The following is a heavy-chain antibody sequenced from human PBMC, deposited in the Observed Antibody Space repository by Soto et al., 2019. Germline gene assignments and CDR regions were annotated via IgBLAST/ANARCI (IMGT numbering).Heavy chain of an antibody. D-gene: IGHD3-10*01. Sequence: EVQVLESGGGLVQPGGSLRLSCAASGFTFSSYAMNWVRQAPGKGLEWVSAISDRGDRTYFTDSVKGRFTISRDNSKNTLYRQMNILRAEGTAVYYWAKSFRSGLLWFGELSTVDYWCQGTLVIVSS. V-gene: IGHV3-23*01. J-gene: IGHJ4*02. CDR2: ISDRGDRT. CDR3: AKSFRSGLLWFGELSTVDY. CDR1: GFTFSSYA.